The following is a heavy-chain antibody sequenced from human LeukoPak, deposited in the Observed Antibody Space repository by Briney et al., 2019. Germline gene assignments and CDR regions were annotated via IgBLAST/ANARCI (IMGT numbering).Heavy chain of an antibody. CDR2: IIPILGIA. J-gene: IGHJ4*02. CDR1: GGTFSSYA. D-gene: IGHD4-23*01. CDR3: ARRHDYGGQGPFDY. Sequence: ASVKVSCKASGGTFSSYAISWVRQAPGQGLEWMGRIIPILGIANYAQKFQGRVTMTRDTSTSTVYMELSSLRSEDTAVYYCARRHDYGGQGPFDYWGQGTLVTVSS. V-gene: IGHV1-69*04.